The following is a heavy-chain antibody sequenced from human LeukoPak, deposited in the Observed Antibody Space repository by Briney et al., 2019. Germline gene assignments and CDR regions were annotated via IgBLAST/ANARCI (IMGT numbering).Heavy chain of an antibody. CDR2: INPNSGGT. Sequence: GASVKVSCKASGYTFTGYYMHWVRQAPGQGLEWMGWINPNSGGTNYAQKFQGRVTMTRDTSISTAYMELSRLRSDDTAVYYCARALSSVRIYFDYWGQGTLVTVSS. CDR1: GYTFTGYY. CDR3: ARALSSVRIYFDY. D-gene: IGHD3-22*01. V-gene: IGHV1-2*02. J-gene: IGHJ4*02.